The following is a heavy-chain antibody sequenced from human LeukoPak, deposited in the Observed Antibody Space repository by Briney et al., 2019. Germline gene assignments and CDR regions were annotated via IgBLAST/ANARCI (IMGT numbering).Heavy chain of an antibody. V-gene: IGHV3-66*03. CDR1: GFSVSNYY. CDR2: IRDSGAT. Sequence: GGSLRLSCAGSGFSVSNYYMNWVRQAPGKGLEWVSLIRDSGATFYADSVKGRFTISRDNSKNTIYLQMNRLRVEDTAVYFCARDRAVTQAWVEFDSWGQGTQVTVSS. D-gene: IGHD4-17*01. CDR3: ARDRAVTQAWVEFDS. J-gene: IGHJ5*01.